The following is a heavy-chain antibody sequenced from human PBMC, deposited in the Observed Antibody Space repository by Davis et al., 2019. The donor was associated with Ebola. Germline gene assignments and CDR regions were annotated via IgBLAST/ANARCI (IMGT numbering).Heavy chain of an antibody. Sequence: AASVKVSCKASGYTFTSYAMHWVRQAPGQRLEWMGWINAGNGNTKYSQKFQGRVTITRDTSASTAYVELSSLRSEDTAVYYCARGSSKAYYYYGMDVWGQGTTVTVSS. CDR2: INAGNGNT. J-gene: IGHJ6*02. CDR1: GYTFTSYA. CDR3: ARGSSKAYYYYGMDV. D-gene: IGHD6-6*01. V-gene: IGHV1-3*01.